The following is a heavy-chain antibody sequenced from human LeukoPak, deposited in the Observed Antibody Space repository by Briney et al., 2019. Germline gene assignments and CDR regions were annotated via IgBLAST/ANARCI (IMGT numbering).Heavy chain of an antibody. CDR1: GGSFSGYC. D-gene: IGHD6-19*01. J-gene: IGHJ4*02. CDR3: ARGPGYSSGWYRY. CDR2: INHSGST. Sequence: KPSETLSLTCAVYGGSFSGYCWSWIRQPPGKGLEWIGEINHSGSTNYNPSLKSRVTISVDTSKNQFSLKLSSVTAADTAVYYCARGPGYSSGWYRYWGQGTLVTVSS. V-gene: IGHV4-34*01.